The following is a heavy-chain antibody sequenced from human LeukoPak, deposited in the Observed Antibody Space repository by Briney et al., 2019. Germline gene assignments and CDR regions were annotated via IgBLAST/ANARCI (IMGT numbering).Heavy chain of an antibody. CDR1: GYTFTSYG. CDR3: ARDLYIIVEILDDAFDI. Sequence: GASVKVSCKASGYTFTSYGISWVRQAPGQGPEWMGWISAYNGNTNYAQKLQGRVTMTTDTSTSTAYMELRSLRSDDTAVYYCARDLYIIVEILDDAFDIWGQGTMVTVSS. V-gene: IGHV1-18*01. J-gene: IGHJ3*02. CDR2: ISAYNGNT. D-gene: IGHD2-2*01.